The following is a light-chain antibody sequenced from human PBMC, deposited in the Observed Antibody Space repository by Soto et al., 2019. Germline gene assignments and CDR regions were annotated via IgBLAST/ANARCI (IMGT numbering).Light chain of an antibody. CDR1: QAISSW. V-gene: IGKV1-5*03. Sequence: DIQMTQSPSTLSASVGDSVTITCRASQAISSWLAWYQQKPGKAPKLLIYKASRLENGVPSRFSGSGSGTEFTLTITSLQPDDFATEYCHQYHSFSWTFGQGTKVEIK. J-gene: IGKJ1*01. CDR2: KAS. CDR3: HQYHSFSWT.